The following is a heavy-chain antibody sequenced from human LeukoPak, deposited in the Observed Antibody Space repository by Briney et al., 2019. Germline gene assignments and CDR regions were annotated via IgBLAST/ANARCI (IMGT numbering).Heavy chain of an antibody. CDR3: AEEFKYYYDSSGYYQN. V-gene: IGHV3-9*01. D-gene: IGHD3-22*01. CDR2: ITWNSGSI. J-gene: IGHJ4*02. Sequence: PGRSLRLSCAASGFTFDNYAMHWVRQVPGKGLEWVSGITWNSGSIDYADSVKGRFTISRDNAKNSLYPQMNSLRAEDTALYYCAEEFKYYYDSSGYYQNWGRGTLVTVSS. CDR1: GFTFDNYA.